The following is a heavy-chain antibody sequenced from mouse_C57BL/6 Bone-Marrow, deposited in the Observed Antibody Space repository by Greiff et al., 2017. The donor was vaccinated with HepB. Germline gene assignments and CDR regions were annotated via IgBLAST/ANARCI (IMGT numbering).Heavy chain of an antibody. CDR1: GFNIKKTY. D-gene: IGHD1-1*01. V-gene: IGHV14-3*01. CDR2: IDPANGNT. Sequence: VQLQQSVAELVRPGASVKLSCTASGFNIKKTYMHWVKQRPEQGLEWIGRIDPANGNTKYAPKFKGKATITADKSSNTAYLQLSSLTSEDTAIYYCARILGSSYAYYAMYYWGQGTSVTVSS. J-gene: IGHJ4*01. CDR3: ARILGSSYAYYAMYY.